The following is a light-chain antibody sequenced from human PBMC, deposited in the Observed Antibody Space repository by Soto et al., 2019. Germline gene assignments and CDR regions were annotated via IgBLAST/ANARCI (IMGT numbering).Light chain of an antibody. CDR2: DTF. J-gene: IGKJ5*01. CDR3: QQRSNWIT. CDR1: QSVSSS. V-gene: IGKV3-11*01. Sequence: EIVLTQSPAILSLSPGERATLSCRASQSVSSSLAWYQQKPGQAPRLLIYDTFNRATDIPPRFSGSGSGTDFTLTISSLEPEDFAVYYCQQRSNWITFGQGTRLEIK.